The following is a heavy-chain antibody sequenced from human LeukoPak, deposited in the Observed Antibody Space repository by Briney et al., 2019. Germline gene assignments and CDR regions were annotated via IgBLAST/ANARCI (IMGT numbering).Heavy chain of an antibody. Sequence: SETLSPTCAVYGGSFSGYYWSWIRQPPGKGLEWIGEINHSGSTNYNPSLKSRVTISVDTSKNQFSLKLSSVTAADTAVYYCARPNHYDILTGYRSAYYFDYWGQGTLVTVSS. D-gene: IGHD3-9*01. V-gene: IGHV4-34*01. CDR1: GGSFSGYY. CDR2: INHSGST. J-gene: IGHJ4*02. CDR3: ARPNHYDILTGYRSAYYFDY.